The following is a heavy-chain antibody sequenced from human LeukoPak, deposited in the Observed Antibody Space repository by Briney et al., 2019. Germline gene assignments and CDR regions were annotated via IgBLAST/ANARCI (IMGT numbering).Heavy chain of an antibody. CDR3: ATSAYDILTGYFDY. D-gene: IGHD3-9*01. CDR2: ISGSGGST. CDR1: GFTFDDYA. Sequence: GGSLRLSCAASGFTFDDYAMSWVRQAPGRGLEWVSAISGSGGSTYYADSVKGRFTISRDNSKNTLYLQMNSLRAEDTAVYYCATSAYDILTGYFDYWGQGTLVTVSS. V-gene: IGHV3-23*01. J-gene: IGHJ4*02.